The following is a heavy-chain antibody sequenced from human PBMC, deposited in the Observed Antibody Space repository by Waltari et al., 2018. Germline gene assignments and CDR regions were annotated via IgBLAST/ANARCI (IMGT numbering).Heavy chain of an antibody. CDR3: AVGYSSGWYSAAEYFQH. CDR2: MNPNSGNT. D-gene: IGHD6-19*01. J-gene: IGHJ1*01. V-gene: IGHV1-8*01. Sequence: QVQLVQSGAEVKKPGASVKVSCTACGYTFTSSDIKWVRQATEPGLEWMGWMNPNSGNTGYAQKCQGRVTMTSNTSISTAYMDLSSLRSEDTAVYYCAVGYSSGWYSAAEYFQHWGQGTLVTVSS. CDR1: GYTFTSSD.